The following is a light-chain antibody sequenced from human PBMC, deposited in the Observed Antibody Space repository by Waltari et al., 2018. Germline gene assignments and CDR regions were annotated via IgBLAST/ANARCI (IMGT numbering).Light chain of an antibody. Sequence: ETVMTQSPATLSVSPGERATLSCSASQSVSSNLAWYQQKPGQAPRLLIHGASTRATGIPASFSGSGSGTEFTLTISSLQSEDFAVYYCQQYNNWPLTFGQGTKVEIK. V-gene: IGKV3-15*01. CDR2: GAS. CDR1: QSVSSN. CDR3: QQYNNWPLT. J-gene: IGKJ1*01.